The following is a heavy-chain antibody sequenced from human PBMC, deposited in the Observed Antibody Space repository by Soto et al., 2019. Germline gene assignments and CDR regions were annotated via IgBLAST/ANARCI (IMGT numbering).Heavy chain of an antibody. J-gene: IGHJ5*02. CDR2: ISWNSGSI. CDR3: AKDGYSSSWYGNWFDP. V-gene: IGHV3-9*01. CDR1: GFTFDDYV. Sequence: EVQLVESGGGLVQPGRSLRLSCAASGFTFDDYVMHWVRQAPGKGLEWVSGISWNSGSIGYADSVKGRFTISRDNAKNSLYLQMNSLRAEDTALYYCAKDGYSSSWYGNWFDPWGQGTLVTVSS. D-gene: IGHD6-13*01.